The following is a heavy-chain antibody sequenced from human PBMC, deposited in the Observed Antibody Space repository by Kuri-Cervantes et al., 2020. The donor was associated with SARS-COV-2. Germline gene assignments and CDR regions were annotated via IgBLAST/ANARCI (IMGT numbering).Heavy chain of an antibody. V-gene: IGHV3-7*01. J-gene: IGHJ4*02. CDR1: GFTFSSYW. D-gene: IGHD1-26*01. CDR3: ARFGGSYRGWFDY. Sequence: GESLKISCAASGFTFSSYWMSWVRQAPGKGLEWVANIKQDGSEKYYVDSVKGRSTISRDNAKNSLYLQMNSLRAEDTAVYYCARFGGSYRGWFDYWGQGTLVTVSS. CDR2: IKQDGSEK.